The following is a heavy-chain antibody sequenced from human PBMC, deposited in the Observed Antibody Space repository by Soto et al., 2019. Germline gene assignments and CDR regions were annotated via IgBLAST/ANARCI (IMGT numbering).Heavy chain of an antibody. D-gene: IGHD1-26*01. Sequence: PGESLKISCKGSGYSFTSYWISWVRQMPGKDLEWMGRIDPSDSYTNYSPSFQGHVTISADKSISTAYLQWSSLKASDTAMYYCARFKLRSTRPKNFDYWGQGTLVTVSS. CDR2: IDPSDSYT. CDR3: ARFKLRSTRPKNFDY. V-gene: IGHV5-10-1*01. CDR1: GYSFTSYW. J-gene: IGHJ4*02.